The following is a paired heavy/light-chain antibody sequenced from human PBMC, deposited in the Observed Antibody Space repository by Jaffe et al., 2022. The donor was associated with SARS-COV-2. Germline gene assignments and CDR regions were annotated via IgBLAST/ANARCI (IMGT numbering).Heavy chain of an antibody. CDR2: ISSSTITT. V-gene: IGHV3-48*04. CDR3: ARDAYGSGSSMYYFDY. CDR1: GFTFSSYS. J-gene: IGHJ4*02. D-gene: IGHD3-10*01. Sequence: EVQLVESGGGLVQPGGSLRLSCVVSGFTFSSYSMIWVRQAPGKGLEWVSYISSSTITTYYADSVKGRFTISRDNAKNSLYLQMDSLRTEDTAIYYCARDAYGSGSSMYYFDYWGQGTLATVSS.
Light chain of an antibody. CDR3: QQYYSYGT. V-gene: IGKV1-8*01. CDR1: QGIGSY. J-gene: IGKJ1*01. CDR2: AAT. Sequence: AIRMTQSPSSFSASTGDRVTITCRASQGIGSYLAWYQQKPGKAPKLLIYAATTLQSGVPSRFSGSGSGTDFTLTISCLQSEDFATYYCQQYYSYGTFGQGTKVEIK.